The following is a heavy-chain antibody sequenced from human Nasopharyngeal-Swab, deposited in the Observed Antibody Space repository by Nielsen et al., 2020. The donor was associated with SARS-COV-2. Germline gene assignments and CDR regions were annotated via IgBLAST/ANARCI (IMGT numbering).Heavy chain of an antibody. D-gene: IGHD3-10*01. CDR1: GGSISTYY. Sequence: GSLRLSCTVSGGSISTYYWSWIRQPPGKGLEWIGYSYYSGSTNYNPSLKSRVTISVDTSKNQFSLKLSSVTAADTAVYYCAQYYGSGSIQYWGQGTLVTVSS. J-gene: IGHJ4*02. V-gene: IGHV4-59*12. CDR2: SYYSGST. CDR3: AQYYGSGSIQY.